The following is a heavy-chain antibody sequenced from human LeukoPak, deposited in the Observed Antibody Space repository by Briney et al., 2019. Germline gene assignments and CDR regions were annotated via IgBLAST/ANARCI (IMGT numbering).Heavy chain of an antibody. Sequence: GSLRLSCAASGFTVSSNYMSWVRQAPGKGLEWVSVIYSGGSTYYADSVKGRFTFSRDNSKNTLYLQMNSLRAEDTAVYYCAKGVAAGGSYYYYYGMDVWGQGTTVTVSS. CDR3: AKGVAAGGSYYYYYGMDV. CDR1: GFTVSSNY. CDR2: IYSGGST. J-gene: IGHJ6*02. D-gene: IGHD1-26*01. V-gene: IGHV3-53*01.